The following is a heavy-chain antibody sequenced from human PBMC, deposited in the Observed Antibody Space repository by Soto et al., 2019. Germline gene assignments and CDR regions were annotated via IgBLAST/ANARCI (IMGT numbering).Heavy chain of an antibody. V-gene: IGHV4-59*01. CDR1: GGSISSYY. J-gene: IGHJ3*01. D-gene: IGHD3-10*01. CDR2: IYYSGST. CDR3: ARVWGGAFDF. Sequence: PSETLSLTCPVSGGSISSYYWSWIRQPPGKGLEWIGYIYYSGSTNYNPSLKSRVTISVDTSKNQFSLKLSSVTAADTAVYYCARVWGGAFDFWGQGTMVTVSS.